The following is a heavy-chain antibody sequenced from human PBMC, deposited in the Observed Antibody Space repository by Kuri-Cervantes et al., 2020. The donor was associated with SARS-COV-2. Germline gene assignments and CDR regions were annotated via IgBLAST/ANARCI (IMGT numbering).Heavy chain of an antibody. J-gene: IGHJ5*02. V-gene: IGHV3-20*04. D-gene: IGHD3-3*01. CDR2: INWNGGST. CDR3: ARDKDFWSGPGVNWFDP. CDR1: GFTFDDYG. Sequence: GESLKISCAASGFTFDDYGMSWVRQAPGKGLEWVSGINWNGGSTGYADSVKGRFTISRDNAKNSLYLQMNSLRAEDTALYYCARDKDFWSGPGVNWFDPWGQGTLVTVSS.